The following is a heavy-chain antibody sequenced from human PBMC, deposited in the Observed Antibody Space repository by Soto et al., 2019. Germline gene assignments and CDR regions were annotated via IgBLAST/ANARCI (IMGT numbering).Heavy chain of an antibody. Sequence: PSETLSLTCTVSGGSISSGGYYWSWIRQHPGKGLECIGYIYYSGSTYYNPSLKSRVTISVDTSKNQFSLKLSSVTAADTAVYYCASGGSDYDRGGRPSLFFDYWGRGTLVTVSS. CDR3: ASGGSDYDRGGRPSLFFDY. V-gene: IGHV4-31*03. D-gene: IGHD3-22*01. J-gene: IGHJ4*02. CDR1: GGSISSGGYY. CDR2: IYYSGST.